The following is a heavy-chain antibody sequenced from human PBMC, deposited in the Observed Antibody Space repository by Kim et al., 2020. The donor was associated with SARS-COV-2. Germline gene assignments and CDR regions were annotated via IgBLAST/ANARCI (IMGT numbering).Heavy chain of an antibody. V-gene: IGHV3-48*04. J-gene: IGHJ4*02. CDR2: ISSSSSSI. D-gene: IGHD3-16*02. Sequence: GGSLRLSCAASGFTFSSYSMNWVRQAPGKGLEWVSYISSSSSSIYYADSVKGRFTISRDNAKNSLYLQMNSLRAEDTAVYYCARKLRYDYVWGSYRPGPFDYWGQGTLVTVSS. CDR1: GFTFSSYS. CDR3: ARKLRYDYVWGSYRPGPFDY.